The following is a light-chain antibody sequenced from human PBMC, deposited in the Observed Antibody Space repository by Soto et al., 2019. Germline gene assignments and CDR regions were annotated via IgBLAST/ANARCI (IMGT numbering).Light chain of an antibody. CDR3: QQYQDWPPELT. CDR1: QSVSTK. J-gene: IGKJ4*01. Sequence: EIVMTQSPATLSVSPGERATLSCRASQSVSTKLAWYQQKSGQAPRLLIYAASTRTTGIPARFSGSGSGTEFTLTISSLQSEDFAVYYCQQYQDWPPELTFGGGTKVEIK. CDR2: AAS. V-gene: IGKV3-15*01.